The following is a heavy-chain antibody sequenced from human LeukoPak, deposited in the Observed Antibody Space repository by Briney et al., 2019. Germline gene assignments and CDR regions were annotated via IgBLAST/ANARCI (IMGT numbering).Heavy chain of an antibody. CDR1: GVSISSGGYY. D-gene: IGHD2-2*01. V-gene: IGHV4-31*03. CDR2: IYYSGST. CDR3: ARLYCSSTSCPFDY. J-gene: IGHJ4*02. Sequence: PSQTLSLTCTVSGVSISSGGYYWSWIRQHPGKGLEWIGYIYYSGSTYYNPSLKSRVTISVDTSKNQFSLKLSSVTAADTAVYYCARLYCSSTSCPFDYWGQGTLVTVSS.